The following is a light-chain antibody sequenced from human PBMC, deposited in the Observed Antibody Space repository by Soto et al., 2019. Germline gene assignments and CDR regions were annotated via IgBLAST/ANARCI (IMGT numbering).Light chain of an antibody. V-gene: IGLV2-23*01. CDR2: EGS. J-gene: IGLJ3*02. CDR1: SSDVGSHNL. CDR3: CSYAGSSPWV. Sequence: QSALTQPASVSGSPGQSITISCTGTSSDVGSHNLVSWYQQNPGKAPKLIIYEGSKRPSGVSNRFSGSKSDNTASLTISGLQAEDEADYYCCSYAGSSPWVFGGGTKLTVL.